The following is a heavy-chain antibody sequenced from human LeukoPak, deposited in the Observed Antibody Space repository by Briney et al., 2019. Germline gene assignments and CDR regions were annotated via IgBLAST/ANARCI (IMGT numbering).Heavy chain of an antibody. V-gene: IGHV3-11*04. Sequence: GGSLRLSCAASGFTFSDYYMSWIRQAPGKGLEWVSYISSSGSTIYYADSVKGRFTISRDNSKNTLYLQMNSLRAEDTAVYYCAKLSGGSRDGYNTDYWGQGTLVTVSS. J-gene: IGHJ4*02. CDR2: ISSSGSTI. CDR3: AKLSGGSRDGYNTDY. CDR1: GFTFSDYY. D-gene: IGHD5-24*01.